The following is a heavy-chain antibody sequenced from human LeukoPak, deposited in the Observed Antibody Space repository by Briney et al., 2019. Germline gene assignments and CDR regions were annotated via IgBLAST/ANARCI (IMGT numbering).Heavy chain of an antibody. V-gene: IGHV4-34*01. CDR3: ARGIAVAGTNWFDP. D-gene: IGHD6-19*01. CDR2: INHSGST. J-gene: IGHJ5*02. Sequence: RXXPGXXLEWIGXINHSGSTNYNPSLKSRVTISVDTSKNQFSLKLSSVTAADTAVYYCARGIAVAGTNWFDPWGQGTLVTVSS.